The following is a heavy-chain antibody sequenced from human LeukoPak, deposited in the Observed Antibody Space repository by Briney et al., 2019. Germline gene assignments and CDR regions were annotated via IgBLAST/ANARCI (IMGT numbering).Heavy chain of an antibody. Sequence: SGGSLRLSCAASGFTFSSYAMHWVRQAPGKGLEWVSGISWNSGSIGYADSVKGRFTISRDNAKNSLYLQMNSLRAEDTALYYCAKGSQWLVQRGHNDYWGQGTLVTVSS. CDR3: AKGSQWLVQRGHNDY. J-gene: IGHJ4*02. CDR2: ISWNSGSI. D-gene: IGHD6-19*01. V-gene: IGHV3-9*01. CDR1: GFTFSSYA.